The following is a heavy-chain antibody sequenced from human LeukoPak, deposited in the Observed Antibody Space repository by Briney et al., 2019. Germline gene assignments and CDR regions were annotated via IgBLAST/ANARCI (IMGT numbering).Heavy chain of an antibody. CDR1: GGSFSGYY. V-gene: IGHV4-34*01. D-gene: IGHD3-9*01. J-gene: IGHJ5*02. CDR3: ARARDYDILTGWFNWFDP. Sequence: PSETLSLTCAVYGGSFSGYYWSWIRQPPGKGLEWIGEINHSGSTNYNPSLKSRVTISVGTSKNQFSLKLSSVTAADTAVYYCARARDYDILTGWFNWFDPWGQGTLVTVSS. CDR2: INHSGST.